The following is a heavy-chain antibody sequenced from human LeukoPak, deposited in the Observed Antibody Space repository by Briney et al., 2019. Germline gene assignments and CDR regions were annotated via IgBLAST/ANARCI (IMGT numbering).Heavy chain of an antibody. Sequence: PGGSLRLSCAASGFTFSSYEMNWVRQAPGKGLEWVSYISSSGSTIYYADSVKGRFTISRDNSKNTLYLQMGSLRAEDMAVYYCARRWPARDTVMVSTMIKWYFDLWGRGTLVTVSS. D-gene: IGHD5-18*01. CDR1: GFTFSSYE. J-gene: IGHJ2*01. CDR3: ARRWPARDTVMVSTMIKWYFDL. CDR2: ISSSGSTI. V-gene: IGHV3-48*03.